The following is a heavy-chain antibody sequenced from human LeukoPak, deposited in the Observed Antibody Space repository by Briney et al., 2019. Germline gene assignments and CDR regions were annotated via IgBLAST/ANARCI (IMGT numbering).Heavy chain of an antibody. Sequence: PGRSLRLSCAASGFTFSSYAMHWVRQAPGKGLEWVAVISYDGSNKYYADSVKGRFTISRDNSKNTLYLQMNSLRAEDTAVYYCARWGNDYGYYFDYWGQGTLVTVSS. V-gene: IGHV3-30-3*01. D-gene: IGHD4-17*01. CDR1: GFTFSSYA. CDR3: ARWGNDYGYYFDY. CDR2: ISYDGSNK. J-gene: IGHJ4*02.